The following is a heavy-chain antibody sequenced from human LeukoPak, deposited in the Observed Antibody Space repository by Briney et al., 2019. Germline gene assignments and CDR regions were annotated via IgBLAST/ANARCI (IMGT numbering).Heavy chain of an antibody. CDR1: GYTFSSYS. Sequence: GGSLRLACAASGYTFSSYSMNWVRQAPGKGLEWVSSISSSSSYIYYADSVKGRFTISRDNAKNSLYLQMNSLRAEDTAVYYCARDWPTIAAAGTIPEYFQHWGQGTLVTVSS. CDR2: ISSSSSYI. V-gene: IGHV3-21*01. J-gene: IGHJ1*01. D-gene: IGHD6-13*01. CDR3: ARDWPTIAAAGTIPEYFQH.